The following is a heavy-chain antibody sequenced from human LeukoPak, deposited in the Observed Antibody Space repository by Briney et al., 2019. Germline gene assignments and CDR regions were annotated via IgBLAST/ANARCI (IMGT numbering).Heavy chain of an antibody. CDR1: GYTFTIYA. J-gene: IGHJ4*02. CDR3: ARPREGCSGGSCHFNLDFDY. V-gene: IGHV7-4-1*02. CDR2: INTNTGNP. Sequence: ASVTVSFKATGYTFTIYAMNWVRQAPGQGLEWMGWINTNTGNPTYPQGFTGRFVFSLDTSVSTAYLQISSLKAEDTAVYYCARPREGCSGGSCHFNLDFDYWGQGTLVTVSS. D-gene: IGHD2-15*01.